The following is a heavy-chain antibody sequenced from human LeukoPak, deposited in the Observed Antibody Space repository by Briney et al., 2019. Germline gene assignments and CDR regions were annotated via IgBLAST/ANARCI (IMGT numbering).Heavy chain of an antibody. D-gene: IGHD2-21*01. CDR2: ISWDGGST. Sequence: GGSLRLSCAASGFTFDDYAMHWVRHAPGKGLEWVSLISWDGGSTYYADSVKGRFTISRDNSKNSLYLQMNSLRAEDTALYYCAKVSCGGDCYSPWYYFDYWGQGTLVTVSS. CDR1: GFTFDDYA. V-gene: IGHV3-43D*04. CDR3: AKVSCGGDCYSPWYYFDY. J-gene: IGHJ4*02.